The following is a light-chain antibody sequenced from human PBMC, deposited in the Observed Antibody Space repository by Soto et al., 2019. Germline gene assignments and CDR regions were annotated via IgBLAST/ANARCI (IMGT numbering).Light chain of an antibody. Sequence: EIVMTQSPVTLSVSPGERATLSCRASQSVSSNLAWYQQKPGQAPSLLIYGAFTRATGIPARFSGTGSGTEFTLTISSLQSEDFAVYYCQQRSNWPITFGQGTRLENK. J-gene: IGKJ5*01. CDR2: GAF. V-gene: IGKV3-15*01. CDR3: QQRSNWPIT. CDR1: QSVSSN.